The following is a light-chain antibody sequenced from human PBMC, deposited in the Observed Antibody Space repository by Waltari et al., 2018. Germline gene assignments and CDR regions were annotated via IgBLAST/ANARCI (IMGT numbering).Light chain of an antibody. CDR1: HSHIGSHI. V-gene: IGLV1-44*01. Sequence: QSVLTQPPSASGTPGPRVTISCSGSHSHIGSHIVNWYQQLPGTAPKLLIYSNTQRPSGVPDRFSGSKSGTSASLAISGLQSEDEADYYCASWDYSLNGVLYGGGTKLTVL. CDR3: ASWDYSLNGVL. J-gene: IGLJ3*02. CDR2: SNT.